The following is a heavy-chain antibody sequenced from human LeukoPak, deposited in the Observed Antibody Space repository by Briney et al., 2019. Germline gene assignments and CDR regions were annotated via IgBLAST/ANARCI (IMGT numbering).Heavy chain of an antibody. Sequence: SVKVSCKASGGTFSSYAISWVRQAPGQGLEWMGGIIPIFGTANYAQKFQGRVTITTDESTSTAYMELSSLRSEDTAVYYCASGREYSSSFHFIYWGQGTLVTVSS. D-gene: IGHD6-6*01. J-gene: IGHJ4*02. CDR2: IIPIFGTA. CDR3: ASGREYSSSFHFIY. CDR1: GGTFSSYA. V-gene: IGHV1-69*05.